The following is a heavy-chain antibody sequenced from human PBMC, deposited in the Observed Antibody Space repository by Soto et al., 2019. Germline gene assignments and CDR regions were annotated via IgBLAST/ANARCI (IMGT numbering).Heavy chain of an antibody. CDR3: ARSSAVTAISLTAFDI. V-gene: IGHV1-18*04. CDR2: ISAYNGNT. J-gene: IGHJ3*02. Sequence: QVQLVQSGAEVKKPGASVKVSCKASGYTFTSYGISWVRQAPGQGLEWMGWISAYNGNTNYAHKLQGRVTMTTDTSTSTADMELGSLRSDDTTVYYCARSSAVTAISLTAFDIWGQGTMVTVS. CDR1: GYTFTSYG. D-gene: IGHD2-21*02.